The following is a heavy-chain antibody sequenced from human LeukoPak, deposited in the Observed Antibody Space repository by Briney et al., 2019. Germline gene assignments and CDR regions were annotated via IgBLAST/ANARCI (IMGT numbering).Heavy chain of an antibody. J-gene: IGHJ5*02. CDR2: IRYDGSNK. CDR3: ARAENSGSGGLDP. D-gene: IGHD2-15*01. V-gene: IGHV3-30*02. CDR1: GFTFSSYG. Sequence: PGGSLRLSCTASGFTFSSYGMHWVRQAPGKGLEWVAFIRYDGSNKYYADSVQGRFTISRDNAKNSLYLDMSSLRADDTAVYYCARAENSGSGGLDPWGQGTLVTVSS.